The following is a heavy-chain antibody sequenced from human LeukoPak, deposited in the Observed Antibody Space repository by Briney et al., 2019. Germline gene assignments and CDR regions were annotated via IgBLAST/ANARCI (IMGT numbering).Heavy chain of an antibody. J-gene: IGHJ4*02. CDR1: GGSFSGYY. D-gene: IGHD3-16*02. V-gene: IGHV4-34*01. CDR3: ARGVVWGSYRLSPNFDY. Sequence: SETLSLTCAVYGGSFSGYYWSWIRQPPGKGLEWIGEINHSGSTNYNPSLKSRVTISVDTSKNQFSLKLSSVTAADTAVYYCARGVVWGSYRLSPNFDYWGQGTLVTVSS. CDR2: INHSGST.